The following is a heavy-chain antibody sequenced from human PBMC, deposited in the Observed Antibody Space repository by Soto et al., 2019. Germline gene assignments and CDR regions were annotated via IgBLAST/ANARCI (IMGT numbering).Heavy chain of an antibody. CDR1: GGTFSNHA. D-gene: IGHD2-21*02. J-gene: IGHJ6*02. CDR2: IIPTFPTA. CDR3: ARDDATYCGGDCYRYFYYGMDV. V-gene: IGHV1-69*13. Sequence: SVKVSCKASGGTFSNHAISWVRQAPGQGLEWVGGIIPTFPTADYAQRFQGRVTITADDSTTTVYMELSGLRSEDTAMYYCARDDATYCGGDCYRYFYYGMDVWGQGTTVTVSS.